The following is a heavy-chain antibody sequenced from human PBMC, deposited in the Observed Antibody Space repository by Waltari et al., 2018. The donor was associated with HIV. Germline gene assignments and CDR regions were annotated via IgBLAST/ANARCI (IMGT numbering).Heavy chain of an antibody. J-gene: IGHJ5*02. V-gene: IGHV4-4*02. CDR2: MYHSGGA. CDR1: GGSISSYNW. Sequence: QVQLQESGPGLVKPSETLSLTCGVSGGSISSYNWWIWVRQAPGKGLGWTGGMYHSGGATYTPSHKSRSTISVDKSKTQGSLKMYSVTSADTAVYFCARGVTGDFVASWLDPWGQGILVTVSS. CDR3: ARGVTGDFVASWLDP. D-gene: IGHD4-17*01.